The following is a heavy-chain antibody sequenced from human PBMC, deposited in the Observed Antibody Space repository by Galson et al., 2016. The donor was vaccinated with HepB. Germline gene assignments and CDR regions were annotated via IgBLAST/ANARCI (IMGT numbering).Heavy chain of an antibody. CDR1: GLTFSDYY. CDR2: ISSSSSYT. CDR3: ARAQTTVVTYIDN. D-gene: IGHD4-23*01. J-gene: IGHJ4*02. V-gene: IGHV3-11*06. Sequence: SLRLSCAASGLTFSDYYMSWIRQAPGKGLEWVSYISSSSSYTNYAESVKGRFTISRDNAKNSLYLQMNSLRAEDTAVYYCARAQTTVVTYIDNWGQGTLVTVSS.